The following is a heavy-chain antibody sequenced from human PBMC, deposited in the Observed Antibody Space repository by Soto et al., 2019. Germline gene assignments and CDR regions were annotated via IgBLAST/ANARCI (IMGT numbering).Heavy chain of an antibody. CDR3: ARRVVVVAATDYYYYMDV. CDR2: IIPIFGTA. V-gene: IGHV1-69*13. J-gene: IGHJ6*03. CDR1: GGTFSSYA. D-gene: IGHD2-15*01. Sequence: GASVKVSCKASGGTFSSYAISWVRQAPGQGLEWMGGIIPIFGTANYAQKFQGRVTITADESTSTAYMELSSLRSEDTAVYYCARRVVVVAATDYYYYMDVWGKGTTVTVSS.